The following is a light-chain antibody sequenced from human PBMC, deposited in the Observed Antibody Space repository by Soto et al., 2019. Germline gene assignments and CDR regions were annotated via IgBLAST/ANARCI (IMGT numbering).Light chain of an antibody. V-gene: IGLV1-44*01. Sequence: QSVLTQPPSASGTPGQRVTICCSGSSSNIGSSSVNWYQQLPGTAPKLLIYNNNQWPSGVPDRFSGSKSGTSASLAISGLQSEDEADYYCAAWDVSLNGLYVFGTGTKLTVL. CDR1: SSNIGSSS. J-gene: IGLJ1*01. CDR3: AAWDVSLNGLYV. CDR2: NNN.